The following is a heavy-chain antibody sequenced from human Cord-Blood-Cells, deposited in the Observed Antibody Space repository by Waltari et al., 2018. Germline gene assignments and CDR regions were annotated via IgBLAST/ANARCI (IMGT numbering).Heavy chain of an antibody. V-gene: IGHV4-34*01. Sequence: QVQLQKWGAGLLKPSETLSLPCAVYGGSFSGYYCSWIRQPPGKGLEWIGEINHSGSTNYNPSLKSRVTISVDTSKNQFSLKLSSVTAADTAVYYCARARRDLDYWGQGTLVTVSS. CDR2: INHSGST. CDR1: GGSFSGYY. D-gene: IGHD6-6*01. CDR3: ARARRDLDY. J-gene: IGHJ4*02.